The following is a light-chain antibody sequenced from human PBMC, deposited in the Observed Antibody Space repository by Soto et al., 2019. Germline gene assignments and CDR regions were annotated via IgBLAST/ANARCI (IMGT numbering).Light chain of an antibody. CDR2: GAS. J-gene: IGKJ2*01. V-gene: IGKV3-15*01. CDR3: QQYNNWPPYT. CDR1: QSVAIN. Sequence: ETVMTQSPVTLSVSPGERATLSCRASQSVAINLAWYQQRPGQAPRLLIYGASTRATGIPARFSGSGSGTEFTVTISSLQSEDFAVYYCQQYNNWPPYTVGQWTKLEIK.